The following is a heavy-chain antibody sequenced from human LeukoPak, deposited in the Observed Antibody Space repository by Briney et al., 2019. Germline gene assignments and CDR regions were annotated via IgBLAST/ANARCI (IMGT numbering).Heavy chain of an antibody. J-gene: IGHJ4*02. D-gene: IGHD3-10*01. CDR2: ITGGGETT. Sequence: PGGSLRLSCAASGFTFKSFAMTWVRQTPGEGLEWVSTITGGGETTFHSNAVKGRFTISRDNSKNTLYLQMNSLRAEDTAVYFCAKRIYYDSGSCNKWGQGTTVTISS. CDR1: GFTFKSFA. V-gene: IGHV3-23*01. CDR3: AKRIYYDSGSCNK.